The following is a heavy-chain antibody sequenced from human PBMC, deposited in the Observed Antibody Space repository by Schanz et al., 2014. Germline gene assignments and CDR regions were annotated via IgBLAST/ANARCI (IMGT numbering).Heavy chain of an antibody. CDR3: ARDRRNADLDY. D-gene: IGHD1-1*01. CDR2: ITYNGGTI. Sequence: EVHLVESGGGLAQPGGSLRLSCAASGITFSSHSFNWVRQAPGKGLEWISYITYNGGTIYYADSVKGRFTISRDNAKNSLYLEMNSLRAEDTALYYCARDRRNADLDYWGQGTLVTVSS. J-gene: IGHJ4*02. CDR1: GITFSSHS. V-gene: IGHV3-48*01.